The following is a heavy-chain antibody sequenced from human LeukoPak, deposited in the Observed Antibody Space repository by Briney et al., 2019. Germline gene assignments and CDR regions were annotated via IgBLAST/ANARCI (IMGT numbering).Heavy chain of an antibody. D-gene: IGHD6-13*01. J-gene: IGHJ4*02. V-gene: IGHV1-18*01. CDR1: GYTFNSYG. Sequence: ASVKVSCKASGYTFNSYGISWVRQAPGQGLEWMGWISAYNGNTNYAQKLQGRVTMTTDTSTSTAYMELRSLRSDDTAVYYCARVGIAAAGTPQGGSSYWGQGTLVTVSS. CDR3: ARVGIAAAGTPQGGSSY. CDR2: ISAYNGNT.